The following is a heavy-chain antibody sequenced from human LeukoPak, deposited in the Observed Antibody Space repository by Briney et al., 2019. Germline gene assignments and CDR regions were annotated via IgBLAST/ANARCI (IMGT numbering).Heavy chain of an antibody. V-gene: IGHV3-30*18. CDR2: ISYDGSNK. J-gene: IGHJ4*02. CDR1: GFTFSSYG. D-gene: IGHD7-27*01. CDR3: AKGISNWGNLDY. Sequence: PGGSLRLSCAASGFTFSSYGMPWVRQAPGKGLEWVAVISYDGSNKYYADSVKGRFTISRDNSKNTLYLHMNSLRADDTAVYYCAKGISNWGNLDYWGQGTLVTVSS.